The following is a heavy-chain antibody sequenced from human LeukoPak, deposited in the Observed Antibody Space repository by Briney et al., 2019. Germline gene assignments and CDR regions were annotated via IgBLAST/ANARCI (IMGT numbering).Heavy chain of an antibody. Sequence: SETLSLTCTVSGGSNSSGSYYWSWIRQPAGKGLEWIGRIYTSGSTNYNPSLKSRVTISVDTSKNQFSLKLSSVTAADTAVYYCARDRQIFERYCSGGSCYSTGYYYYMDVWGKGTTVTVSS. V-gene: IGHV4-61*02. CDR1: GGSNSSGSYY. J-gene: IGHJ6*03. CDR3: ARDRQIFERYCSGGSCYSTGYYYYMDV. D-gene: IGHD2-15*01. CDR2: IYTSGST.